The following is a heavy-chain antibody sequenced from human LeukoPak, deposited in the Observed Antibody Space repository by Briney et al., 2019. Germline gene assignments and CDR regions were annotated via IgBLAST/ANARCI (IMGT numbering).Heavy chain of an antibody. D-gene: IGHD3-22*01. CDR2: IKPDGSDK. CDR3: ARYNYDSSGTYYFDY. CDR1: GFTFNNYW. V-gene: IGHV3-7*01. J-gene: IGHJ4*02. Sequence: PGGSLRLSCAASGFTFNNYWMSWVRQAPGKGLEWVANIKPDGSDKYYVDSVRGRFTISRDNARNSLYLQMNSLRAGDTAVYYCARYNYDSSGTYYFDYWGQGTLVTVSS.